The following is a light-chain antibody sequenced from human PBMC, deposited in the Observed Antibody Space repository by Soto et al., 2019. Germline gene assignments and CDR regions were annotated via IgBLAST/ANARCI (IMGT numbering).Light chain of an antibody. V-gene: IGLV2-14*01. CDR2: KVS. CDR3: SSYTTSSTRV. J-gene: IGLJ3*02. Sequence: QSALTQPASVSGSPGQSITISCTGTNSDLGSYDFVSWYQHHPGTAPKIILYKVSDRPSGVSSRFSGSKSGHTASLTISGLQAEDEGFYYCSSYTTSSTRVFGGGTKLTV. CDR1: NSDLGSYDF.